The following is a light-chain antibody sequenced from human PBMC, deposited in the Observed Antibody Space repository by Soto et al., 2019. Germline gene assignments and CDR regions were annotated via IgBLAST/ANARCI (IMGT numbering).Light chain of an antibody. J-gene: IGKJ1*01. CDR3: QYYNNYCWT. V-gene: IGKV1-5*03. Sequence: DIQLTQSPSTLSASVGDRVTITCRASQSISSWLAWYQQIPGKAPKFLIYKTSNLESGVPSRFSGSGSGTEFTLTISSLQPDDFATYYCQYYNNYCWTFGQGTMVVIK. CDR2: KTS. CDR1: QSISSW.